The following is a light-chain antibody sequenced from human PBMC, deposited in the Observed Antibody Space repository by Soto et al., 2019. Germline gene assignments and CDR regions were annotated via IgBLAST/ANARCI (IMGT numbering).Light chain of an antibody. CDR3: QQYESYSPLT. V-gene: IGKV1-5*01. CDR2: DAY. Sequence: DIQMTQCPSILSASVGDRVPITCRASQSIRSWLAWYQQKPGKAPKLLIYDAYSLESGVPSRFSGRRSGTEFTLTIAGLQPEDLATYYCQQYESYSPLTFGGGTKVDI. J-gene: IGKJ4*01. CDR1: QSIRSW.